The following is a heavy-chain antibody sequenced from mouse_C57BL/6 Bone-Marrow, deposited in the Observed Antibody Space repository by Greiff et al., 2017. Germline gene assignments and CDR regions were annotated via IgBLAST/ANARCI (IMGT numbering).Heavy chain of an antibody. V-gene: IGHV7-4*01. CDR3: VKADYYGSSYGAMDY. Sequence: EVQRVESGGGLVQPGASLRLSCAASGFTFTDYYMSWVRQPPGKAPEWLALIRNKANGYTTEYTASVKGRFTISRDNSQHILYLQMNTLRAEDSATYYCVKADYYGSSYGAMDYWGQGTSVTVSS. D-gene: IGHD1-1*01. CDR1: GFTFTDYY. CDR2: IRNKANGYTT. J-gene: IGHJ4*01.